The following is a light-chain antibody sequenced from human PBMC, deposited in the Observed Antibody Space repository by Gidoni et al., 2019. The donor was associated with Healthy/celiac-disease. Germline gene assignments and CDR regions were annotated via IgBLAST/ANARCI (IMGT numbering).Light chain of an antibody. V-gene: IGKV3-15*01. CDR2: GSS. J-gene: IGKJ3*01. CDR3: QQYNNWPPR. Sequence: ELVMTQSPATLSVSPGERATLSCRASQSVSSNLAWYQQKPGQAPRFLIYGSSTRATGIPARLSGSGSGTEFTLTISSLQSEDFAVYYCQQYNNWPPRFXPXTKVXIK. CDR1: QSVSSN.